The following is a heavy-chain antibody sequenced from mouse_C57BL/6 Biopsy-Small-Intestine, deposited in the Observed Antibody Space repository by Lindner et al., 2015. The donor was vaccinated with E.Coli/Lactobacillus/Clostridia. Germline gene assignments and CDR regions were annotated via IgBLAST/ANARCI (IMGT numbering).Heavy chain of an antibody. Sequence: SVKVSCKAFGYTFTDHGLHWVRQAPGQRLEWMGWINAGNGNTKYSQKFQGRVTITRDTSASTSYMEMSSLKSEDTAVYFCARAPTASFGVVILYYFDYWGQGSLVTVSS. J-gene: IGHJ2*01. CDR3: ARAPTASFGVVILYYFDY. V-gene: IGHV1-84*02. CDR1: GYTFTDHG. D-gene: IGHD6-1*01. CDR2: INAGNGNT.